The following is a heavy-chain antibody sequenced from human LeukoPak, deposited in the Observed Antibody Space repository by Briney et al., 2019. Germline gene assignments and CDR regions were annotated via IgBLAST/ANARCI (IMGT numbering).Heavy chain of an antibody. V-gene: IGHV3-23*01. CDR3: AKTSGYGYYFDY. CDR1: GFTFSSYA. CDR2: ISGSGGST. J-gene: IGHJ4*02. D-gene: IGHD3-22*01. Sequence: GGSLRLSCAASGFTFSSYAMSWVRQAPGKGLEWVSAISGSGGSTYYADSVKGRFTISRDNSKNTLYLQMISLRAEDTAVYYCAKTSGYGYYFDYWGQGTLVTVSS.